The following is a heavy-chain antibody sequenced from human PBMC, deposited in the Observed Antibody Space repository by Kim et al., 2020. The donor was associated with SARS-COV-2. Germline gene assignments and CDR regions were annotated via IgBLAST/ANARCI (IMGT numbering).Heavy chain of an antibody. V-gene: IGHV7-4-1*02. J-gene: IGHJ6*02. CDR3: ARVGSHYYYYYGMDV. Sequence: ASVKVSCKASGYTFTSYAMNWVRQAPGQGLEWMGWINTNTGNPTYAQGFTGRFVFSLDTSVSTAYLQIRSLKAEDTAVYYCARVGSHYYYYYGMDVWGQGTTVTVSS. CDR2: INTNTGNP. D-gene: IGHD1-26*01. CDR1: GYTFTSYA.